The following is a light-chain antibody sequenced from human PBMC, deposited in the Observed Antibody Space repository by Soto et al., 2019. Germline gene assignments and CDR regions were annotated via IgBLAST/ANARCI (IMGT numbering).Light chain of an antibody. CDR2: GNS. CDR1: SSNIGAGYD. Sequence: QSVLTQPPSVSGAPWQRVTISCTVSSSNIGAGYDVHWYQQLPGTAPKLLIYGNSNRPSGVPDRFSGSKSGTSASLAITGLQAEDEADYYCQSYDSSLSGSGVFGTGTKVTVL. J-gene: IGLJ1*01. CDR3: QSYDSSLSGSGV. V-gene: IGLV1-40*01.